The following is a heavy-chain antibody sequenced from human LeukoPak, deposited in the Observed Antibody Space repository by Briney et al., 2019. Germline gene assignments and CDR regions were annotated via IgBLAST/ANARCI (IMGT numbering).Heavy chain of an antibody. CDR3: ARLYQQPNYYYYGMDV. J-gene: IGHJ6*02. CDR2: ISAYNGNT. V-gene: IGHV1-18*01. CDR1: GYTFTSYG. D-gene: IGHD6-13*01. Sequence: GASVKVSCKAFGYTFTSYGISWVRQAPGQGLEWMGWISAYNGNTNYAQKLQGRVTMTTDTSTSTAYMELRSLRSDDTAVYYCARLYQQPNYYYYGMDVWGQGTTVTVSS.